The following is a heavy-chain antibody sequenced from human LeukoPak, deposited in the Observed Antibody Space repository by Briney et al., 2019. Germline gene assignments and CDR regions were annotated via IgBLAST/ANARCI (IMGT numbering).Heavy chain of an antibody. CDR1: GFTFDDYA. Sequence: GGSLILSCAASGFTFDDYAMHWVRPAPGKGLEWVSGISWNSGGIGYADSVKGRFTISRDNAKNSLYLQMNSLRAEDTALYYCAKVSEVRGADYWGQGTLVTVSS. V-gene: IGHV3-9*01. CDR3: AKVSEVRGADY. D-gene: IGHD3-10*01. CDR2: ISWNSGGI. J-gene: IGHJ4*02.